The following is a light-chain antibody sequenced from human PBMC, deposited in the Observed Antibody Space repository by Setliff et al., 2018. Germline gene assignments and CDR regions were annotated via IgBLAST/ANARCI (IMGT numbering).Light chain of an antibody. Sequence: QSVLTQPASVSGSPGQSITISCTGISSDVGGYNYVSWYQQHPGKAPKLMIYEVSDRPSGVSNRFSGSRSGNTASLTISGLQAEDEADYYCSSYSGSSTLVFGTGTKVTVL. CDR2: EVS. V-gene: IGLV2-14*01. CDR1: SSDVGGYNY. J-gene: IGLJ1*01. CDR3: SSYSGSSTLV.